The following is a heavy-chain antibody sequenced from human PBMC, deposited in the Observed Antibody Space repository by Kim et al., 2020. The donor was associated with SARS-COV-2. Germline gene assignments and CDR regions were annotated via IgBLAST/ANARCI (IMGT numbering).Heavy chain of an antibody. Sequence: GGSLRLSCAASGFIVSSNNINWVRQAPGKGLEWVSVFYSGGSTYYADSVKGRFTVSRDNSKNTLYLQLDSLRVVDTAVYYCARDSNSLDSTSSDYYYYYAMGVWGQGTTVTVSS. V-gene: IGHV3-53*01. D-gene: IGHD6-6*01. CDR3: ARDSNSLDSTSSDYYYYYAMGV. J-gene: IGHJ6*02. CDR1: GFIVSSNN. CDR2: FYSGGST.